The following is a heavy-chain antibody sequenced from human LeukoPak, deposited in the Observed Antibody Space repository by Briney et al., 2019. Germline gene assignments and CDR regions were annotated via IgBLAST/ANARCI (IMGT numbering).Heavy chain of an antibody. CDR1: GYTFTSYG. V-gene: IGHV1-18*01. Sequence: ASVKVSCKASGYTFTSYGISWVRQAPGQRLEWMGWISAYNANTNYPQKLQGRVTVTTDSSTSTAYMELRSLRSDDTAVYYCARDLSRGSAFDFWGQGTMVTVSS. J-gene: IGHJ3*01. CDR2: ISAYNANT. CDR3: ARDLSRGSAFDF. D-gene: IGHD5/OR15-5a*01.